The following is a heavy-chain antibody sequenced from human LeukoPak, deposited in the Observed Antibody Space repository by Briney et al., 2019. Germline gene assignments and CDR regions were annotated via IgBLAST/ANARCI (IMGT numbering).Heavy chain of an antibody. CDR1: DFAFSNYA. Sequence: PGGSLRLSCETSDFAFSNYAMSWVRQAPGRGLEWVSGINYGDAVTYYADSVKGRFTISRDNSKKTLYLQMNSLRAEDTAVYYCAKGKVNHDGAFDTWGQGTLVTVSS. V-gene: IGHV3-23*01. CDR2: INYGDAVT. D-gene: IGHD2-21*01. J-gene: IGHJ3*02. CDR3: AKGKVNHDGAFDT.